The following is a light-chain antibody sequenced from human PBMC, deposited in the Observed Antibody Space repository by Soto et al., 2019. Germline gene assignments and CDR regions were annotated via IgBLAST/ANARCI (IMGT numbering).Light chain of an antibody. V-gene: IGKV1-39*01. CDR2: AAS. CDR1: QTISSY. J-gene: IGKJ5*01. CDR3: QQISKTPPIT. Sequence: DIQMTQSPSSLSASVGDRVTITCRASQTISSYLNWYQHRPGKAPKLLIYAASSLQSGVPSRFSGSGSGTDFTLIISSLQPEDFATYYCQQISKTPPITFGQGTRLEIK.